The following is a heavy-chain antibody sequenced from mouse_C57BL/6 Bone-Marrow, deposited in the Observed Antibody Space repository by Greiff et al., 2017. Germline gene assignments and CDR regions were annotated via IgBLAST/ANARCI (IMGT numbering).Heavy chain of an antibody. V-gene: IGHV14-4*01. CDR1: GFNIKDDY. D-gene: IGHD5-1*01. Sequence: EVQLQQSGAELVRPGASVKLSCTASGFNIKDDYMHWVKQRPEQGLEWIGWIDPENGDTEYASKFQGKATITADTSSNTAYLQLSSLTSEDTAVYYCTTSGTYGPFAYWGQGTLVTVSA. J-gene: IGHJ3*01. CDR3: TTSGTYGPFAY. CDR2: IDPENGDT.